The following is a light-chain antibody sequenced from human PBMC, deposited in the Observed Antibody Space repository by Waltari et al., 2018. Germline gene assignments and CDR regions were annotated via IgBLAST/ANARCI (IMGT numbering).Light chain of an antibody. CDR3: QQSYSSLYT. J-gene: IGKJ2*01. V-gene: IGKV1-39*01. Sequence: TQSPGTLSLSPGERATLSCRASQIVSSNYLAWYQQKPGKAPKLLIYAASSLQSGVPSRFSASGSGTDFTLTISSLQPEDFATYFCQQSYSSLYTFGQGTKLEI. CDR1: QIVSSNY. CDR2: AAS.